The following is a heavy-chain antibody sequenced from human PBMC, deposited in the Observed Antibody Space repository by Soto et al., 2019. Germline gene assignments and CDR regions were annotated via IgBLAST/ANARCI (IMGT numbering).Heavy chain of an antibody. Sequence: EVQLLESGGGLVQPGGSLRLSCAASGFTFTNYAMSWVRQAPGKGLEWVSTISGGGDGTYYADSVKGHFTISRDNSKNTLYRQMNGLRVENTAIYYCSKKGLGSLKAFCSGSGCHYAFDIWGQGTMVTVSS. J-gene: IGHJ3*02. V-gene: IGHV3-23*01. CDR3: SKKGLGSLKAFCSGSGCHYAFDI. CDR2: ISGGGDGT. CDR1: GFTFTNYA. D-gene: IGHD6-19*01.